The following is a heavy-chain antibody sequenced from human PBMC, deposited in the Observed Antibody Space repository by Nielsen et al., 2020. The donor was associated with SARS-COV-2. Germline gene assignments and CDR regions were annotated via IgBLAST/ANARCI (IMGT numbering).Heavy chain of an antibody. J-gene: IGHJ4*02. Sequence: SETLSLTCTVFGGSIGSYYWSWIRQPPGKGLEWIGHIFNTGSTSYNLSLRSRVTILVDTSKNHFSLKLTSVTAADTAVYYCARDRWQQLVPTYWGQGTLVTVSS. D-gene: IGHD6-13*01. V-gene: IGHV4-59*13. CDR1: GGSIGSYY. CDR2: IFNTGST. CDR3: ARDRWQQLVPTY.